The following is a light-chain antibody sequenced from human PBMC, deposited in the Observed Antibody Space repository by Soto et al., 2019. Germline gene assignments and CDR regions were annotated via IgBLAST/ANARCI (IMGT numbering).Light chain of an antibody. CDR3: QQYGGLPT. J-gene: IGKJ1*01. V-gene: IGKV3-20*01. Sequence: IVMTLSPLSLPVTPGEPASISCRASQSVTSSYIAWYQQKSGQAPMLLLYGASSRATGIPDRFRGSGSGTDFTLTISRLEPEDFAVYYCQQYGGLPTFGQGTKVDI. CDR1: QSVTSSY. CDR2: GAS.